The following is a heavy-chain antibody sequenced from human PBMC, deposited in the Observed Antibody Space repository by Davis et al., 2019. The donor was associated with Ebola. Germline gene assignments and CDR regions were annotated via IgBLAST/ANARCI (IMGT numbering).Heavy chain of an antibody. V-gene: IGHV3-30*02. CDR1: GFTFSSYG. Sequence: PGGSLRLSCAASGFTFSSYGMHWVRQAPGKGLEWVAFIRYDGSNKYYADSVKGRFTISRDNSKNTLYLQMNSLRAEDTAVYYCAKMGGLGYCSGGSCSRRPGIDYWGQGTLVTVSS. D-gene: IGHD2-15*01. J-gene: IGHJ4*02. CDR2: IRYDGSNK. CDR3: AKMGGLGYCSGGSCSRRPGIDY.